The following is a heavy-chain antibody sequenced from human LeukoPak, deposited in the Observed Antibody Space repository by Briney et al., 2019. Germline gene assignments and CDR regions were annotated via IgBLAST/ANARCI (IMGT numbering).Heavy chain of an antibody. CDR2: LYSGGNT. V-gene: IGHV3-53*01. Sequence: GGSLRPSCAASGFTVSSNSMSWVRQAPGKGLEWVSVLYSGGNTYYADSVKGRFTVSRDNSKNTLYLQMNSLRTEDTAVYYCARDRSDGFDYWGQGTLVTVSS. J-gene: IGHJ4*02. CDR1: GFTVSSNS. CDR3: ARDRSDGFDY.